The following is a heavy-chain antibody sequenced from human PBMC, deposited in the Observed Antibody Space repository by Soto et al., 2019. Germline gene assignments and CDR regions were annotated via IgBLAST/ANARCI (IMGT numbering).Heavy chain of an antibody. CDR1: GYTFTSYF. CDR3: ARGMAVTAIDS. J-gene: IGHJ5*01. Sequence: GASVKVSCKASGYTFTSYFMHWVRQAPGQGLEWMGIIHPSGDVTSYAHQSQGRVAMTRDTSTSALYMELSSLRSEDTVVYFCARGMAVTAIDSWGHGTLVTVS. V-gene: IGHV1-46*01. D-gene: IGHD2-21*02. CDR2: IHPSGDVT.